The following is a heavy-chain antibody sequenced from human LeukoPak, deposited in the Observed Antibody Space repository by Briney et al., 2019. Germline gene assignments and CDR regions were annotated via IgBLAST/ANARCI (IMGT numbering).Heavy chain of an antibody. CDR2: IIPIFGTA. V-gene: IGHV1-69*05. CDR1: GGTFSSYA. D-gene: IGHD5-18*01. J-gene: IGHJ4*02. CDR3: ARESQYSYGSDY. Sequence: SVKVSCKASGGTFSSYAISWVRQAPGQGLEWMGRIIPIFGTANYAQKFQGRVTIATDESTSTAYMELSSLRSEDTAVYYCARESQYSYGSDYWGQGTLVTVSS.